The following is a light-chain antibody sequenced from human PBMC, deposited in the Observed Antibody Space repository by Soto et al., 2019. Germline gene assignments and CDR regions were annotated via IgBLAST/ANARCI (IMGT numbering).Light chain of an antibody. CDR2: AAS. CDR3: LQDFQYPRT. V-gene: IGKV1-8*01. CDR1: QGISSY. Sequence: AIRMTQSPSSLSASTGDRVTITCRASQGISSYLAWYQQKPGKAPKLLIYAASTLQSGVPSRFSGSGSGTDFTLTISCLQSEDFATYYCLQDFQYPRTFGQGTKV. J-gene: IGKJ1*01.